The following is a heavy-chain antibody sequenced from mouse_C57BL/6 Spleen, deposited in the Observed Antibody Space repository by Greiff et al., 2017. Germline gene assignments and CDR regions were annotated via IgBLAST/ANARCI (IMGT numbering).Heavy chain of an antibody. CDR2: LNPNNGGT. Sequence: VQLQQSGPELVKPGASVKISCKASGYTFTDYYMNWVKQSHGKSLEWIGDLNPNNGGTSYNQKFTGKATLTVDKSSSTAYMELRSLTSEDSAVYYCARGAGSGTGFADWGQGTLVTVAA. CDR1: GYTFTDYY. V-gene: IGHV1-26*01. CDR3: ARGAGSGTGFAD. D-gene: IGHD4-1*01. J-gene: IGHJ3*01.